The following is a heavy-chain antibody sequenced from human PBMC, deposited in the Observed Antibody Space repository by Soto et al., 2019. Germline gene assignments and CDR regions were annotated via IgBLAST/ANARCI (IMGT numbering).Heavy chain of an antibody. CDR2: INHSGST. D-gene: IGHD5-12*01. CDR3: VRTGVATTPYYFDY. J-gene: IGHJ4*02. Sequence: QVQLQQWGAGLLKPSETLSLTCAVYGGSFSGYYWSWIRQPPGKGLEWIGEINHSGSTNYNPSLKSRVTISVDTSKNQFSLKLSSVTAADTAVYYCVRTGVATTPYYFDYWGQRTLVTVSS. CDR1: GGSFSGYY. V-gene: IGHV4-34*01.